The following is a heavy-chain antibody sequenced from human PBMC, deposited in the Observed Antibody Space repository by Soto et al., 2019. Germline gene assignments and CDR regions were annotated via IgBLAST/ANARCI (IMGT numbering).Heavy chain of an antibody. D-gene: IGHD1-1*01. Sequence: QVQLVESGGGVVQPGRSLRLSCAASGFSISRCAMHWVRQTPGKGPEWVAVIAYDGSNKWYADSAKGRFTISRDNSKNTLYLHMTSLRGEDTAVYYCARDLQAGTDNVNWFAPWGQGTLVTVSS. CDR1: GFSISRCA. CDR2: IAYDGSNK. CDR3: ARDLQAGTDNVNWFAP. V-gene: IGHV3-30*04. J-gene: IGHJ5*02.